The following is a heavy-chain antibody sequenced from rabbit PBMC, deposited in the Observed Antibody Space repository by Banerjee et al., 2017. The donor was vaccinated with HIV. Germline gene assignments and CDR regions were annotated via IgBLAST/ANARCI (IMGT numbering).Heavy chain of an antibody. D-gene: IGHD3-1*01. CDR3: ARWGISPYVPLNL. J-gene: IGHJ4*01. CDR2: IYGGSGST. CDR1: GFSFSSSYY. V-gene: IGHV1S40*01. Sequence: QSLEESGGGLVQPEGSLTLTCKASGFSFSSSYYMCWVRQAPGKGLEWIACIYGGSGSTYYASWAKGRFTITRSTSLNTVTLQLKSLTAADTATYFCARWGISPYVPLNLWGQGTLVTVS.